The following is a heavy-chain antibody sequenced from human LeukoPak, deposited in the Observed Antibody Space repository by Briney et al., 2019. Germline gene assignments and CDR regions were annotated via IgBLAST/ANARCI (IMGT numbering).Heavy chain of an antibody. Sequence: GGSLGLSCAASGFTFSSYSMNWVRQAPGKGLEWVSSISSSSSYIYYADSVKGRFTISRDNSKNTLYLQMNSLRAEDTAVYYCAKEGAIVVVAADISAFDLWGQGTLVTVSS. CDR1: GFTFSSYS. V-gene: IGHV3-21*01. J-gene: IGHJ4*02. D-gene: IGHD2-2*01. CDR2: ISSSSSYI. CDR3: AKEGAIVVVAADISAFDL.